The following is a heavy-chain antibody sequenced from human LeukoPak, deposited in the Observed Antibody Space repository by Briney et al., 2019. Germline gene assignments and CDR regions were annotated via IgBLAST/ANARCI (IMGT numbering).Heavy chain of an antibody. Sequence: GGSLRLSCAASGFTFSSYEMNWVRQAPGKGLEWVSYISSSGSIIYYADSVKGRFTISRDNAKNSLYLQMNSLRAEDTAVYYCARMTSGWHITLDYWGQGTLVSVSS. CDR1: GFTFSSYE. J-gene: IGHJ4*02. V-gene: IGHV3-48*03. D-gene: IGHD6-19*01. CDR2: ISSSGSII. CDR3: ARMTSGWHITLDY.